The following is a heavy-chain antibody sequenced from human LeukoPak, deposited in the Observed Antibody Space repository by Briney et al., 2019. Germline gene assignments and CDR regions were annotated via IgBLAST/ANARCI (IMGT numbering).Heavy chain of an antibody. CDR2: INAGNGDT. V-gene: IGHV1-3*01. Sequence: ASVKVSCKASGYTFTNYAVNWLRQAPGQRLEWMGWINAGNGDTKFPQNYQARVTITRDASASTAYMELSSLTSEDTAVYFCARGLWSAHRREYYFDSWGQGTLVTVSS. CDR1: GYTFTNYA. J-gene: IGHJ4*02. CDR3: ARGLWSAHRREYYFDS. D-gene: IGHD3-3*01.